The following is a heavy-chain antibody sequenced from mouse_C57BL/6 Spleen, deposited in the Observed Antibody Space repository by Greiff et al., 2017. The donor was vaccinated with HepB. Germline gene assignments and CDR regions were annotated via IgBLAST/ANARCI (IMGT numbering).Heavy chain of an antibody. J-gene: IGHJ1*03. CDR1: GFTFSDYY. D-gene: IGHD1-1*01. V-gene: IGHV5-16*01. Sequence: EVNVVESEGGLVQPGRSMKLSCTASGFTFSDYYMAWVRQVPEKGLEWVANINYDGSSTYYLDSLKSRFIISRDNAKNILYLQMSSLKSEDTATYYCARERVYYGSRGYFDVWGTGTTVTVSS. CDR3: ARERVYYGSRGYFDV. CDR2: INYDGSST.